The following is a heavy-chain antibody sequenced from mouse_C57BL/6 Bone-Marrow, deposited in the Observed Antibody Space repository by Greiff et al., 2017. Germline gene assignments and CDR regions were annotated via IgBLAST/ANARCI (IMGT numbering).Heavy chain of an antibody. D-gene: IGHD5-5*01. Sequence: EVKLMESGAELVRPGASVKLSCTASGFNIKDDYMHWVKQRPEQGLEWIGWIDPENGDTEYASKFQGKATITADTSSNTAYLQLSSLTSEDTAVYYCTTPTYTPNGGQGTTLTVSS. CDR3: TTPTYTPN. CDR2: IDPENGDT. J-gene: IGHJ2*01. CDR1: GFNIKDDY. V-gene: IGHV14-4*01.